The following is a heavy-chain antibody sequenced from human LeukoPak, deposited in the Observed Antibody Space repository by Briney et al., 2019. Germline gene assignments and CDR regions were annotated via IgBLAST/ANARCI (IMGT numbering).Heavy chain of an antibody. CDR1: GGSISSYY. D-gene: IGHD5-18*01. Sequence: PSETLSLTCTVSGGSISSYYWSWIRQPPGKGLEWIGYIYYSGSTNYNPSLKSRVTISVDTSKNQLSLKLSSVTAADTAVYYCARAGYSYGKPFDYWGQGTLVTVSS. CDR2: IYYSGST. J-gene: IGHJ4*02. V-gene: IGHV4-59*01. CDR3: ARAGYSYGKPFDY.